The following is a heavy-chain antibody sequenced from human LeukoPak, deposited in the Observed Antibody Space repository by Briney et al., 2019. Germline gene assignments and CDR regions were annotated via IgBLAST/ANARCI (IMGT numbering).Heavy chain of an antibody. Sequence: ASVKVSCKASGYTFTGYYMHWVRQAPGQGLEWMGGINPNNGGTNFAQKFQGRVTMTRDTSISTAYMELSRLRSDDTAVYYCARSPPRQWELLDYWGQGTLVTVSS. CDR1: GYTFTGYY. CDR2: INPNNGGT. CDR3: ARSPPRQWELLDY. V-gene: IGHV1-2*02. J-gene: IGHJ4*02. D-gene: IGHD1-26*01.